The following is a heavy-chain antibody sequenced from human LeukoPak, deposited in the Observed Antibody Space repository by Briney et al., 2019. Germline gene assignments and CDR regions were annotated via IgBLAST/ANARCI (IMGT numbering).Heavy chain of an antibody. D-gene: IGHD5-18*01. CDR2: IYTSGST. CDR1: GGSFSGYY. Sequence: PSETLSLTCAVYGGSFSGYYWSWIRQPPGKGLEWIGRIYTSGSTNYNPSLKSRVTISIDTSKNQFSLKLSSVTAADTAVYYCATLGYSSGTDYWGLGTRVTVSS. CDR3: ATLGYSSGTDY. V-gene: IGHV4-4*08. J-gene: IGHJ4*02.